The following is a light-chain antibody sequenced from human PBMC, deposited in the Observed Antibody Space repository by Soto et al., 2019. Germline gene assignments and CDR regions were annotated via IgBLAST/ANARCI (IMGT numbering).Light chain of an antibody. Sequence: DIQMTQSPSTLSASVGDRVTITCRASQSISSWLAWYQQKPGKAPNLLIYKASSLKSGVPSRFSGSGSGTDFTLTISSLQPDDFATCYCQQFNTDSRTFGQGTKVEIK. CDR2: KAS. CDR3: QQFNTDSRT. V-gene: IGKV1-5*03. J-gene: IGKJ1*01. CDR1: QSISSW.